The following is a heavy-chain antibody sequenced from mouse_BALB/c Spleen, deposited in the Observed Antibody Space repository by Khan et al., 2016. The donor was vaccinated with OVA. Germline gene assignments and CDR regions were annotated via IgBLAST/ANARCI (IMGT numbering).Heavy chain of an antibody. Sequence: VQLKESGAELVRSGASVKLSCTASGFNIKDYYIHWVRQRPEQGLEWIGWIDPENGDTEYAPKFQGKATMTADTSSDTAYLQPSSLTSEDTAVYYCDALSYYGSSYFDFWGQGTTLTVSS. D-gene: IGHD1-1*01. CDR3: DALSYYGSSYFDF. CDR2: IDPENGDT. CDR1: GFNIKDYY. J-gene: IGHJ2*01. V-gene: IGHV14-4*02.